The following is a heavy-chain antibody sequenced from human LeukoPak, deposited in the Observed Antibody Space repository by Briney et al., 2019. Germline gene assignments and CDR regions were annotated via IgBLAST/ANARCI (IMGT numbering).Heavy chain of an antibody. CDR1: GGSISSYY. D-gene: IGHD4-17*01. J-gene: IGHJ4*02. CDR3: ARRHYGDSHFDY. Sequence: PSETLSLTCTVSGGSISSYYWSWIRQPPGKGLEWIGYFYYSGSTNYNPSLKSRVTISVDTSKNQFSLKLSSVTAADTAVYYCARRHYGDSHFDYWGQGTLVTVSS. V-gene: IGHV4-59*08. CDR2: FYYSGST.